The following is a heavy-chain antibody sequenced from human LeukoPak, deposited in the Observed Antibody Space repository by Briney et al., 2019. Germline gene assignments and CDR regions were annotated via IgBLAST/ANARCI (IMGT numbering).Heavy chain of an antibody. CDR1: GYTFTGQY. J-gene: IGHJ3*02. CDR2: LNPNRGAT. Sequence: GASVKLSCKSSGYTFTGQYIHWARQPPGQGLEWMGWLNPNRGATAYAQKFQGRVTVTRDTSISTAYMDLSRLTSDNTAVYYCARDASTRDGFKTFAFDIWGQGTTVTVSS. V-gene: IGHV1-2*02. D-gene: IGHD5-24*01. CDR3: ARDASTRDGFKTFAFDI.